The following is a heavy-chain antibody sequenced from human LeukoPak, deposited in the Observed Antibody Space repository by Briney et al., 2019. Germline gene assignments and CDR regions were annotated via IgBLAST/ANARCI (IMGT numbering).Heavy chain of an antibody. D-gene: IGHD6-13*01. J-gene: IGHJ5*02. CDR1: GFTFSSYA. Sequence: GGSLRLSCAASGFTFSSYAMSWVRQARGKGLEWVSAISGSGGSTYYADSVKGRFTISRDNSKNTLYLQMNSLRAEDTAVYYCAKDRGYSSSWERRGNWFDPWGQGTLVTVSS. CDR2: ISGSGGST. CDR3: AKDRGYSSSWERRGNWFDP. V-gene: IGHV3-23*01.